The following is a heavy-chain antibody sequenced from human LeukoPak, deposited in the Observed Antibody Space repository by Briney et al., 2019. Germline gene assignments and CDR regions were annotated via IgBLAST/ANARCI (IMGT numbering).Heavy chain of an antibody. Sequence: GGSLGLSCAASGFTFISYAMRWVRQAPGKGREGGSAISGSGGSTYYADSVKGRFTFSRDNSKNTLYLQMNSLRAEDTAVYYCATLGGSYSGWFDPWGQGTLVTVSS. J-gene: IGHJ5*02. V-gene: IGHV3-23*01. CDR3: ATLGGSYSGWFDP. D-gene: IGHD1-26*01. CDR2: ISGSGGST. CDR1: GFTFISYA.